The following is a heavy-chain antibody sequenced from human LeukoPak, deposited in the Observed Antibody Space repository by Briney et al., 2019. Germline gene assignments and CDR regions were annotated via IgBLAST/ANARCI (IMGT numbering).Heavy chain of an antibody. V-gene: IGHV4-59*01. D-gene: IGHD3-10*01. CDR2: IYYSGSA. CDR1: GGSISSYY. Sequence: SETLSLTCTVSGGSISSYYWSWIRQPPGKGLEWIGYIYYSGSANYNPSLKSRVTISVDTSKNQFSLKLSSVTAADTAVYYCAMVRGVNYYYYYMDVWGKGTTVTISS. CDR3: AMVRGVNYYYYYMDV. J-gene: IGHJ6*03.